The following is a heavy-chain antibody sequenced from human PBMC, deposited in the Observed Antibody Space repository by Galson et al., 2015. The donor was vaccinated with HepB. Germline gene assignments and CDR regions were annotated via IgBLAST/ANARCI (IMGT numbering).Heavy chain of an antibody. CDR2: ISAYNGDK. CDR3: ARDPTAANIPEELFDY. D-gene: IGHD2-2*01. CDR1: GYTFTRYG. V-gene: IGHV1-18*01. Sequence: SVKVSCKASGYTFTRYGISWVRQAPGQGLEWVGWISAYNGDKNCAPKLQGRVTMTIDTFTSTAYLELRSLTSDDTAVYYCARDPTAANIPEELFDYWGQGTLVTVSS. J-gene: IGHJ4*02.